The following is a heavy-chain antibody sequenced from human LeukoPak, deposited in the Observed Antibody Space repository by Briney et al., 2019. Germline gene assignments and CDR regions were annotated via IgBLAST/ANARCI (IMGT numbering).Heavy chain of an antibody. CDR2: IRYDGSNK. D-gene: IGHD3-22*01. CDR1: GFTFSSYG. CDR3: ANLGPGYDSSGYPPRP. V-gene: IGHV3-30*02. Sequence: GGSLRLSCAASGFTFSSYGMHWVRQAPGKGLEWVAFIRYDGSNKYYADSVKGRFTISRDNSKNTLYLQMNSLRAEDTAVYYCANLGPGYDSSGYPPRPWGQGTLVTVSS. J-gene: IGHJ5*02.